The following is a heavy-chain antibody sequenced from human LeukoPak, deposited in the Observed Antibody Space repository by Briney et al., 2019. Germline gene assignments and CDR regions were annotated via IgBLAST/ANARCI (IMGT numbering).Heavy chain of an antibody. CDR1: GYSFTSYW. CDR2: ISPGDSDT. V-gene: IGHV5-51*01. D-gene: IGHD5-24*01. CDR3: ARRNGYNAGALDFDY. Sequence: ESLKISCKGSGYSFTSYWIGWVRQMPGKGLEWMGIISPGDSDTAYSPSFQGQVTISADKSISTAYLQWSSLKASDTAMYYCARRNGYNAGALDFDYWGQGTLVTVPS. J-gene: IGHJ4*02.